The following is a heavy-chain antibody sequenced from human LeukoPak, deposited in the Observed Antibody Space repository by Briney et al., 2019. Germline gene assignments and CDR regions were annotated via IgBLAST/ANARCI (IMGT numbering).Heavy chain of an antibody. CDR2: ISSSSSYI. Sequence: GGSLRLSCAASGFTFDDYGMSWVRQAPGKGLEWVSSISSSSSYIYYADSVKGRFTISRDNAKNSLYLQMNSLRAEDTAVYYCARARSSGYAVDYWGQGTLVTVSS. CDR3: ARARSSGYAVDY. J-gene: IGHJ4*02. V-gene: IGHV3-21*01. CDR1: GFTFDDYG. D-gene: IGHD3-22*01.